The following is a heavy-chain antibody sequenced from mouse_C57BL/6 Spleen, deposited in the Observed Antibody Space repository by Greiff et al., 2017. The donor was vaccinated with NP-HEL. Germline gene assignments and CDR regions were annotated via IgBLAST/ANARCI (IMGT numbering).Heavy chain of an antibody. CDR1: GYAFSSSW. CDR2: IYPGDGDT. CDR3: ARDYGSSHWYFDV. Sequence: QVQLQQSGPELVKPGASVKISCKASGYAFSSSWMNWVKQRPGTGLEWIGRIYPGDGDTNYNGKFKGKATLTADKSSSTAYMQLSSLTSEDSAVYFCARDYGSSHWYFDVWGTGTTVTVSS. V-gene: IGHV1-82*01. J-gene: IGHJ1*03. D-gene: IGHD1-1*01.